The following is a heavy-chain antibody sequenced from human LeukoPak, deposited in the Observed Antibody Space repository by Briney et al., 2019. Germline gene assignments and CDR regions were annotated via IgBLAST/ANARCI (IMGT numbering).Heavy chain of an antibody. D-gene: IGHD3-10*01. J-gene: IGHJ5*02. CDR1: GYTFTSYG. CDR2: ISAYKGNT. Sequence: ASVKVSCKASGYTFTSYGISWVRQAPGQGLEWMGWISAYKGNTNYAQKLQGRVTMTTDTSTSTAYMELRSLRSDDTAVYYCARDGAVLLWFGESYNWFDPWGQGTLVTVSS. CDR3: ARDGAVLLWFGESYNWFDP. V-gene: IGHV1-18*01.